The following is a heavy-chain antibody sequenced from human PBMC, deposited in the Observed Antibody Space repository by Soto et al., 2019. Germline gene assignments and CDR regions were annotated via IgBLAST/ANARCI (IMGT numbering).Heavy chain of an antibody. CDR2: INSDGSRI. CDR3: VRDIR. CDR1: GFIFSSQW. J-gene: IGHJ4*02. Sequence: EVQLVESGGGLVQPGGSLRLSCAASGFIFSSQWMYWVRQSPGKGPVWVSYINSDGSRIAYADSVKGRFTISRDNAKNTLYLLMNSLRVEDTAVYYCVRDIRWGRGTLVTVSS. V-gene: IGHV3-74*03.